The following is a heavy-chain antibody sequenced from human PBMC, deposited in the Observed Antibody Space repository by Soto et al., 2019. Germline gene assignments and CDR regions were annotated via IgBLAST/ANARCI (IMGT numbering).Heavy chain of an antibody. CDR2: IYYSGST. D-gene: IGHD3-3*01. CDR1: GGSISSYY. J-gene: IGHJ6*03. Sequence: SETLSLTCTVSGGSISSYYWSWIRQPPGMGLEWIGYIYYSGSTNYNPSLKSRVTISVDTSKNQFSLKLSSVTAADTAVYYCARLYDFWSGSGSGYYYYYMDVWGKGTTVTVSS. V-gene: IGHV4-59*08. CDR3: ARLYDFWSGSGSGYYYYYMDV.